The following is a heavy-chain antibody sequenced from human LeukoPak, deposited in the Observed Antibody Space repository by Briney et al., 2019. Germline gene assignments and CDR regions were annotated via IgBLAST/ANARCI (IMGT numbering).Heavy chain of an antibody. CDR2: ISAYNGNT. J-gene: IGHJ3*02. CDR3: ARGAYYYDSSGYPWVDAFDI. D-gene: IGHD3-22*01. CDR1: GYTFTSYG. Sequence: ASVKASCKASGYTFTSYGISWVRQAPGQGLEWMGWISAYNGNTNYAQQLQGRVTMTTDTSTSTAYMELRSLRSEDTAVYYCARGAYYYDSSGYPWVDAFDIWGQGTMVTVSS. V-gene: IGHV1-18*01.